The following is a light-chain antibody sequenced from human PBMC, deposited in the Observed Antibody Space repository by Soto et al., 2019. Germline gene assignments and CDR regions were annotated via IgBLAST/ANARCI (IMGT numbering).Light chain of an antibody. CDR2: LGS. CDR1: QSLLRSDGYSS. CDR3: MQAQQAPPT. V-gene: IGKV2-28*01. J-gene: IGKJ4*01. Sequence: DIVMTQSPVSLPVTPGEPAFISCRSSQSLLRSDGYSSLDWYRQKSGQSPQVLVHLGSIQDSGVPAWLSGSGLCRDFTLKISRVEAEDVGVYFCMQAQQAPPTFGGGTKVVLK.